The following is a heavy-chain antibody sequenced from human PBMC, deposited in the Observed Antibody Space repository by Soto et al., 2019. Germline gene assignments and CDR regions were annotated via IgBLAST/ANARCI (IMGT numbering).Heavy chain of an antibody. V-gene: IGHV4-39*01. CDR3: ARRGARIAAVGTSSGFDP. CDR1: GGSIRSSSYY. J-gene: IGHJ5*02. CDR2: ISYSGNT. D-gene: IGHD6-13*01. Sequence: QLQLQESGPGLVKPSETLSLTCSVSGGSIRSSSYYWGWFRQPPGKGLEWIGSISYSGNTYYRPSLKCLVTISAATSKNQFSPELSSVTATDTAVYYCARRGARIAAVGTSSGFDPWGQGTLVTVSS.